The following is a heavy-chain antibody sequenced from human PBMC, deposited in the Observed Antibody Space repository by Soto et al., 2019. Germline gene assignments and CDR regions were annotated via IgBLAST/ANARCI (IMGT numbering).Heavy chain of an antibody. Sequence: SETLSLTCTVSGGSITSGDYYWSWIRQNPGKGLDWIGYIFYSGSTYYNPSLKSRVTISIDTSKNQFFLNLSSVTAADTAVYYCAREGDKFQNFDLWGRGTLVTVSS. CDR3: AREGDKFQNFDL. CDR1: GGSITSGDYY. CDR2: IFYSGST. J-gene: IGHJ2*01. V-gene: IGHV4-31*03. D-gene: IGHD3-16*01.